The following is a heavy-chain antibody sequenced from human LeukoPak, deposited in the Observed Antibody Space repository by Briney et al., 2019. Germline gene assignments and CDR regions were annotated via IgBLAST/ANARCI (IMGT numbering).Heavy chain of an antibody. D-gene: IGHD7-27*01. CDR3: ARDWVDY. CDR2: ISFDGSHQ. CDR1: GFVFSDYP. Sequence: GGSLRLSCSASGFVFSDYPLHWIRQSPGKGPEWVAVISFDGSHQYYADSVKGRFTISRDNAKNSLYLQMNSLRAEDTAVYYCARDWVDYWGQGTLVTVSS. J-gene: IGHJ4*02. V-gene: IGHV3-30*07.